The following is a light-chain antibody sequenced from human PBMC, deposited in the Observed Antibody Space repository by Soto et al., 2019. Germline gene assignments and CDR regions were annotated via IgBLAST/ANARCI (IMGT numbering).Light chain of an antibody. CDR3: QQYDNWPSLT. V-gene: IGKV3-15*01. J-gene: IGKJ4*01. Sequence: EIVMTQSPATLSVSPGERATLSCRASQSVSSNLAWYQQRPGQAPRLLIYGASTRATGIPARFSGSGSATEFTLTISSLQSEDFAVYYCQQYDNWPSLTFGGGTKVEIK. CDR2: GAS. CDR1: QSVSSN.